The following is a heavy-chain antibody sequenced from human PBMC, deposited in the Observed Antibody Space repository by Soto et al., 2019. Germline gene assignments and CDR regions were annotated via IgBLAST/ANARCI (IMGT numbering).Heavy chain of an antibody. CDR1: GVSISSGGYY. CDR3: ASVIGGGSEYYFDF. V-gene: IGHV4-31*03. J-gene: IGHJ4*02. D-gene: IGHD2-15*01. Sequence: PSETLSLTCTVSGVSISSGGYYWSWIRQHPGKGLEWIGNIYYSGRTYYNPSLKSRVILSVDTSKNHFSLTLRSVTAADSAMYYCASVIGGGSEYYFDFWGQGALVTVSS. CDR2: IYYSGRT.